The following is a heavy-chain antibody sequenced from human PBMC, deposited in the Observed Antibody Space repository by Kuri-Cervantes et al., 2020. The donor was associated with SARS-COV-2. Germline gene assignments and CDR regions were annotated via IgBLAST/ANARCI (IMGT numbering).Heavy chain of an antibody. V-gene: IGHV3-23*01. Sequence: GESLKISCAASGFTLSSYAMSWVRQAPGKGLEWVSAISGSGGSTYYADSVKGRFTISRDNSKNTLYLQMNSLRAEDTAVYYCAKAGKKEGYCSSTSCYLDSDYWGQGTLVTVSS. CDR3: AKAGKKEGYCSSTSCYLDSDY. CDR1: GFTLSSYA. CDR2: ISGSGGST. J-gene: IGHJ4*02. D-gene: IGHD2-2*01.